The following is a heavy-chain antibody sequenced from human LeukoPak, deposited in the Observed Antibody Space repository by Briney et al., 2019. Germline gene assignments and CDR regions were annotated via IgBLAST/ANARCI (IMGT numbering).Heavy chain of an antibody. CDR3: AGGPGPTSLVA. Sequence: GGSLRLSCAASGFTFSNFGMHWVRQAPGKGLEWVAVISYDGINKYYADSVKGRFTISRDNSKNTLYLQMNSLRAEDTAVYYCAGGPGPTSLVAWGQGTLVTVSS. D-gene: IGHD2-2*01. V-gene: IGHV3-30*03. J-gene: IGHJ5*02. CDR1: GFTFSNFG. CDR2: ISYDGINK.